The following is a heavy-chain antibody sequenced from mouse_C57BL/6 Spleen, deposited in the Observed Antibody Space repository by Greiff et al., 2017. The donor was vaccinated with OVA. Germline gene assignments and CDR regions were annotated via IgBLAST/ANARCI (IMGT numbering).Heavy chain of an antibody. V-gene: IGHV1-15*01. CDR3: TRGDDGYYY. CDR1: GYTFTDYE. CDR2: IDPETGGT. D-gene: IGHD2-3*01. Sequence: VQLVESGAELVRPGASVTLSCKASGYTFTDYEMHWVKQTPVHGLEWIGAIDPETGGTAYNQKFKGKAILTADKSSSTAYMELRSLTSEDSAVYYCTRGDDGYYYWGQGTTLTVSS. J-gene: IGHJ2*01.